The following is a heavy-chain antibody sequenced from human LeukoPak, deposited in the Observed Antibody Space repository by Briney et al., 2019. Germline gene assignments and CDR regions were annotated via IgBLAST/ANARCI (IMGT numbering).Heavy chain of an antibody. J-gene: IGHJ5*02. CDR3: VRGSSSTWFDTGSLDR. V-gene: IGHV4-4*07. Sequence: PSETLSLTCTVSGGSISSYHWSWIRQPAGKGLEWIGRIYTSGSTNYNPSLKSRVTMSVDTSKNQFSLKLSSVTAADTAVYYCVRGSSSTWFDTGSLDRWGQGTLVTVSS. D-gene: IGHD6-13*01. CDR1: GGSISSYH. CDR2: IYTSGST.